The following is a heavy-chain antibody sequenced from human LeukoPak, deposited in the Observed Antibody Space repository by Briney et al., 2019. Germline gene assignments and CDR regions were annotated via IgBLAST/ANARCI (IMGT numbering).Heavy chain of an antibody. J-gene: IGHJ4*02. Sequence: PGGSLRLSCAASGFTFSSHGMHWVRQAPGKGLEWVAFIRYDESNEYYADSVKGRFTISRDNSKNTLYLQMNSLRAEDTAVYYCAKDRGWGSGYSDYWGQGALVTVSS. CDR1: GFTFSSHG. CDR3: AKDRGWGSGYSDY. D-gene: IGHD3-3*01. CDR2: IRYDESNE. V-gene: IGHV3-30*02.